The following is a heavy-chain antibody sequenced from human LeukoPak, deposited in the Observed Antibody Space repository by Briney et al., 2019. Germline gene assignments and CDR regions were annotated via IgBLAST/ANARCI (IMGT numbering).Heavy chain of an antibody. J-gene: IGHJ4*02. CDR1: GYSISNGYY. Sequence: PSETLSLTCTVSGYSISNGYYWGWIRQPPGKGLEWVGSIYHRGSTYYNPSLRSRVTISLDRSKKKFSLKLTSVTAADTAVYYCARLTGYMIEDYFDYWGQGTLVTVSS. V-gene: IGHV4-38-2*02. CDR3: ARLTGYMIEDYFDY. D-gene: IGHD3-22*01. CDR2: IYHRGST.